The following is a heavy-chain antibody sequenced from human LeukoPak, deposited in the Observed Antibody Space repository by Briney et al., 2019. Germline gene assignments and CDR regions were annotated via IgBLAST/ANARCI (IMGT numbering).Heavy chain of an antibody. V-gene: IGHV4-34*01. CDR3: ARVPLWFGELLRDAFDI. D-gene: IGHD3-10*01. CDR2: INHSGST. J-gene: IGHJ3*02. Sequence: SETLSLTCAVYGGSFSGYYWSWIRQPPGKGLEWIGEINHSGSTNYNPSPKSRVTISVDTSKNQFSLKLSSVTAADTAVYYCARVPLWFGELLRDAFDIWGQGTMVTVSS. CDR1: GGSFSGYY.